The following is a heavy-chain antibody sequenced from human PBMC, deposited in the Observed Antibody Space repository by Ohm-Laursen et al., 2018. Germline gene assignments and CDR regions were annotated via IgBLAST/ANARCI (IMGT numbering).Heavy chain of an antibody. CDR3: ARAVIGHIAWFDP. J-gene: IGHJ5*02. Sequence: GTLSLTCTVSGGSISSYYWSWIRQPPGKGLEWIGYIYYSGSTNYNPSLKSRVTISVDTSKNQFSLKPSSVTAADTAVYYCARAVIGHIAWFDPWGQGTLVTVSS. V-gene: IGHV4-59*01. D-gene: IGHD2-21*01. CDR1: GGSISSYY. CDR2: IYYSGST.